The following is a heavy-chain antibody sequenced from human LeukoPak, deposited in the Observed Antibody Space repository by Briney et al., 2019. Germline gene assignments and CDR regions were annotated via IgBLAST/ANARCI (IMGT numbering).Heavy chain of an antibody. J-gene: IGHJ4*02. D-gene: IGHD3-10*01. CDR2: ISSSASTI. V-gene: IGHV3-48*03. CDR1: GFTFSSYE. CDR3: ARDAMVRGVILPY. Sequence: GGSLRLSCAASGFTFSSYEMNWVRQAPGKGLEWVSYISSSASTIYYADSVRGRFTISRDNAKNSLYLQMNSLRAEDTAVYYRARDAMVRGVILPYWGQGTLVTVSS.